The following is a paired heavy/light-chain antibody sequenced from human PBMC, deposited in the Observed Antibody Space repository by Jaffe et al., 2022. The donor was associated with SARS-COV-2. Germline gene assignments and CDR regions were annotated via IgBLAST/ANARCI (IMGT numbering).Heavy chain of an antibody. Sequence: QVQLVESGGGVVQPGRSLRLSCAASGFTFSSYAMHWVRQAPGKGLEWVAVISYDGSNKYYADSVKGRFTISRDNSKNTLYLQMNSLRAEDTAVYYCARDQGSYYGSGSYDFDYWGQGTLVTVSS. J-gene: IGHJ4*02. D-gene: IGHD3-10*01. CDR2: ISYDGSNK. CDR3: ARDQGSYYGSGSYDFDY. V-gene: IGHV3-30*04. CDR1: GFTFSSYA.
Light chain of an antibody. CDR2: LGS. Sequence: DIVMTQSPLSLPVTPGEPASISCRSSQSLLHSNGYNYLDWYLQKPGQSPQLLIYLGSNRASGVPDRFSGSGSGTDFTLKISRVEAEDVGVYYCMQALQTSITFGQGTRLEIK. CDR3: MQALQTSIT. J-gene: IGKJ5*01. CDR1: QSLLHSNGYNY. V-gene: IGKV2-28*01.